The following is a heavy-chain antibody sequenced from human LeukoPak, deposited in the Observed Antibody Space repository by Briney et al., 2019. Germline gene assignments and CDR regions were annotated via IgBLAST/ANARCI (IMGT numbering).Heavy chain of an antibody. CDR3: ARDLRWLQCFDY. D-gene: IGHD5-24*01. CDR1: GFSFSDYA. J-gene: IGHJ4*02. V-gene: IGHV3-30-3*01. Sequence: GRSLRLSCAASGFSFSDYAVHWVRQAPGKGLEWVAIISYDGGNKLYADSVKGRFTISRDNSKKTLYLQMNSLRAEDTAMYYCARDLRWLQCFDYWGQGTLVTVSS. CDR2: ISYDGGNK.